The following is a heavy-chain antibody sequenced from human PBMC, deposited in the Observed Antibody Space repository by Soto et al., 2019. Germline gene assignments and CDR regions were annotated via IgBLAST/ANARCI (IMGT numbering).Heavy chain of an antibody. J-gene: IGHJ4*02. CDR1: GFTFSDYY. D-gene: IGHD2-15*01. CDR2: ISSSGSTI. CDR3: SGPGSSPGGRVY. V-gene: IGHV3-11*01. Sequence: QVQLVESGGGLVKPGGSLRLSCAASGFTFSDYYMSWIRQAPGRGLEWVSNISSSGSTIYFADSLKGRFSISRDNTKNQLYLQMNSLRAEDTAVYYCSGPGSSPGGRVYWGQGTLVTVSS.